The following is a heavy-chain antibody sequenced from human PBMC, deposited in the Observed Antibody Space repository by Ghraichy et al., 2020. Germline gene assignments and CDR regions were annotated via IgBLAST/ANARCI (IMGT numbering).Heavy chain of an antibody. CDR3: AREYCSTTNCYHTDSFDY. V-gene: IGHV3-74*01. CDR2: MDTDGTGI. Sequence: GGSLRLSCTASGFTFSSYWMHWVRQAPGKGLVWVSRMDTDGTGIDYADSVKGRFTISRDNAKNTLYLQMNTLRAEDTAVYYCAREYCSTTNCYHTDSFDYWGQGTPVTVSS. CDR1: GFTFSSYW. J-gene: IGHJ4*02. D-gene: IGHD2-2*01.